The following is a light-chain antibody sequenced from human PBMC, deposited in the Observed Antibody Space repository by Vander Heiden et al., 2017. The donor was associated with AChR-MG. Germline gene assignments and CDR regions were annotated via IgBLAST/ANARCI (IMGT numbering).Light chain of an antibody. J-gene: IGKJ3*01. Sequence: DIQMTQSPSSLSASVGDRVTITCQASQDISNYLNWYQQKPGKAPNLLIFEASNLETGVPSRFSGSGSGIHFTFTISSLQPEDVGTYYCQHYDTLQFTFGPGTKVDIK. CDR2: EAS. CDR1: QDISNY. CDR3: QHYDTLQFT. V-gene: IGKV1-33*01.